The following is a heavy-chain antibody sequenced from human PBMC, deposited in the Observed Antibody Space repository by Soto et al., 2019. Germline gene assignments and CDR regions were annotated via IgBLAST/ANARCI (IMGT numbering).Heavy chain of an antibody. CDR1: GYSFTSDW. CDR2: IYPGDSDT. Sequence: PGESLKVSCKGSGYSFTSDWIGWVRQMPGKGLEWMGIIYPGDSDTRYSPSFQGQVTISSDASISAIYLHLSSLRALDTGMYYCARPIYSGYEVIEGRGFDIWGQGIMVTVSS. V-gene: IGHV5-51*01. CDR3: ARPIYSGYEVIEGRGFDI. J-gene: IGHJ3*02. D-gene: IGHD5-12*01.